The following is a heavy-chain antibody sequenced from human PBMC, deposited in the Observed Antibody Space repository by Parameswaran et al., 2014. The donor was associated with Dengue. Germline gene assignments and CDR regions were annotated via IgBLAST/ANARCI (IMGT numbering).Heavy chain of an antibody. V-gene: IGHV3-23*01. Sequence: SNARGCARCPGKGLEWVSAISGSGGSTYYADSVKGRFTISRDNSKNTLYLQMNSLRAEDTAVYYCAKPPIRCSSTSCYTGYFDYWGQGTLVTVSS. J-gene: IGHJ4*02. CDR2: ISGSGGST. D-gene: IGHD2-2*02. CDR1: SNA. CDR3: AKPPIRCSSTSCYTGYFDY.